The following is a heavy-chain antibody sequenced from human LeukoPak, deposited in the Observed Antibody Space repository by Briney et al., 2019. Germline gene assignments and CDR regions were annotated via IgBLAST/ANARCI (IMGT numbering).Heavy chain of an antibody. CDR3: ARDAAPRYSSSPSNFDY. J-gene: IGHJ4*02. CDR1: GFTFSSYS. Sequence: GGSLSLSCAASGFTFSSYSMNWVRQAPGKGLEWVSSISSSSSYIYYADSVKGRFTISRDNAKNSLYLQMNSLRAEDTAVYYCARDAAPRYSSSPSNFDYWGQGTPVTVSS. D-gene: IGHD6-6*01. V-gene: IGHV3-21*01. CDR2: ISSSSSYI.